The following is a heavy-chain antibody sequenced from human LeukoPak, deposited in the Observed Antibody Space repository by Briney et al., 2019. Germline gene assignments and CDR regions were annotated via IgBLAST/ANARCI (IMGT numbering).Heavy chain of an antibody. D-gene: IGHD1-26*01. CDR3: ARESEAPTSYYYYGMDV. J-gene: IGHJ6*02. V-gene: IGHV4-34*01. CDR2: INHSGST. Sequence: SETLSLTCAVYGGSFSGYYWSWIRQPPGKGLEWIGEINHSGSTNYNPSLKSRVTISVDTSKNQFSLKLSSVTAADTAVYYCARESEAPTSYYYYGMDVWGQGTTVTVSS. CDR1: GGSFSGYY.